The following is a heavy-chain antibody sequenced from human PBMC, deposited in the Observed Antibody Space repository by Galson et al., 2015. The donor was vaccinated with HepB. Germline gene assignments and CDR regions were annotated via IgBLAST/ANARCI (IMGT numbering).Heavy chain of an antibody. CDR2: INPGDGNT. CDR3: ARNNRLVPATGDAFDI. CDR1: GYIFTNYV. D-gene: IGHD2-2*01. Sequence: SVKVSCKASGYIFTNYVLHWARQAPGQRLEWMGWINPGDGNTKYSQNFQGRVTITRDTSATMAYMELSSLRSEDTAVYYCARNNRLVPATGDAFDIWGQGTMVTVSS. V-gene: IGHV1-3*01. J-gene: IGHJ3*02.